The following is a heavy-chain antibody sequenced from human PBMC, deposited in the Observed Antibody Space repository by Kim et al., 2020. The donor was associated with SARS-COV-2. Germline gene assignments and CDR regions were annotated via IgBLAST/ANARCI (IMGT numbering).Heavy chain of an antibody. CDR2: IYYSGST. Sequence: SETLSLTCSVSGGSISSYYWSWIRQPPGKGLEWIGYIYYSGSTNYNPSLKSRVTISVDTSKNQFSLKLSSVTAADTAVYYCARGGGGRITIFGVVKNWFDPWGQGTLVTVSS. V-gene: IGHV4-59*01. D-gene: IGHD3-3*01. J-gene: IGHJ5*02. CDR1: GGSISSYY. CDR3: ARGGGGRITIFGVVKNWFDP.